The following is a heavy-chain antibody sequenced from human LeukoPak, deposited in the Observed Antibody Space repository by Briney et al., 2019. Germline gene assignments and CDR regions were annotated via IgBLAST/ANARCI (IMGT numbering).Heavy chain of an antibody. V-gene: IGHV4-59*01. D-gene: IGHD1-20*01. CDR2: IYYGGST. Sequence: SETLSLTCSVSGGSISSYYWSWIRQPPGKGLEWIGYIYYGGSTNSNPSLKSRVTISADTSKNLFSLMLSSVTAADTAVYYCARDYNWNFDYWGQGTLVTVSS. J-gene: IGHJ4*02. CDR3: ARDYNWNFDY. CDR1: GGSISSYY.